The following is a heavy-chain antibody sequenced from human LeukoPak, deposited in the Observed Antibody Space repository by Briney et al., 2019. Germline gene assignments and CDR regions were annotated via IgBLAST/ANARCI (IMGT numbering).Heavy chain of an antibody. CDR3: ARSDVVVPAAGNWFDP. D-gene: IGHD2-2*01. Sequence: ASVQGCCTASGYTFTGYYMQWVRRAPGQGLEWMGWINPNSGGTNYAQKFQGRVTMTRDTSISTAYMELSRLRSDDTAVYYCARSDVVVPAAGNWFDPWGQGTLVTVSS. J-gene: IGHJ5*02. V-gene: IGHV1-2*02. CDR1: GYTFTGYY. CDR2: INPNSGGT.